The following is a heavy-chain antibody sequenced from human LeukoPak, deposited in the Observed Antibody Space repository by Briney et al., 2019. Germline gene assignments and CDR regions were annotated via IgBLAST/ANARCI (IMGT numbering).Heavy chain of an antibody. CDR2: MNPNSGNT. J-gene: IGHJ5*02. V-gene: IGHV1-8*03. CDR3: ARVMAAPPRARDS. CDR1: GYTFTSYD. D-gene: IGHD2-8*01. Sequence: ASVKVSCKASGYTFTSYDINWVRQATGQGLEWMGWMNPNSGNTGYAQKFQGRVTITRNTSISTAYMELSSLRSEDTAVYYCARVMAAPPRARDSWGQGTLVTVSS.